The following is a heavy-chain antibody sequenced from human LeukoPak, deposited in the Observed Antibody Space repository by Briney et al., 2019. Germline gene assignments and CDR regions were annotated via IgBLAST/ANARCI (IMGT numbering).Heavy chain of an antibody. D-gene: IGHD4-17*01. CDR3: ARANAGYGDSEYFQH. J-gene: IGHJ1*01. Sequence: ASVKVSCKASGYTFTSYDINWVRQATGQGLEWMGWMNPNSGNTGYAQKFQGRVTMTRNTSISTAYMELRSLRSDDTAVYYCARANAGYGDSEYFQHWGQGTLVTVSS. CDR1: GYTFTSYD. V-gene: IGHV1-8*01. CDR2: MNPNSGNT.